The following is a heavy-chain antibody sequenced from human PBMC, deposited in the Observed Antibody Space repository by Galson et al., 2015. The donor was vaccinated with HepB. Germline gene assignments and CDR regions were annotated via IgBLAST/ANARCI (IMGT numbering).Heavy chain of an antibody. D-gene: IGHD5-18*01. J-gene: IGHJ4*02. CDR2: IIPSLGIA. V-gene: IGHV1-69*02. CDR3: EQTTDTTSE. CDR1: GGTFSDYT. Sequence: SVKVSCKASGGTFSDYTISWVRQAPGQGLEWMGRIIPSLGIADYAQKFQGRVTITADKSTSTAYMELRSLRSEDTAVYYCEQTTDTTSEWGQGTLVSVS.